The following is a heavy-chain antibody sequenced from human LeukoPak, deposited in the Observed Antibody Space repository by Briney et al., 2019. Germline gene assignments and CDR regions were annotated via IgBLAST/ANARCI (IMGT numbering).Heavy chain of an antibody. D-gene: IGHD3-16*01. V-gene: IGHV3-30*02. CDR1: GFTFSSYW. Sequence: GGSLRLSCAASGFTFSSYWMSWVRQAPGKGLEWVAFIRYDGSNKYYADSVKGRFTISRDNSKNTLYLRMNSLRAEDTAVYYCARGGGYLSAFDIWGQGTMVTVSS. CDR2: IRYDGSNK. J-gene: IGHJ3*02. CDR3: ARGGGYLSAFDI.